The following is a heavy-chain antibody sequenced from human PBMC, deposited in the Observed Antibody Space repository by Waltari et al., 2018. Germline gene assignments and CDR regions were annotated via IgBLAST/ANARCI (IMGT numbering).Heavy chain of an antibody. D-gene: IGHD3-22*01. Sequence: QVQLVQSGAEVKKPGASVKVSCKASGYTFTGYYMHWVRQAPGQGLEWMGWINPNGGGTNYAQKFQGRVTMTRDTSISTAYMELSRLRSDDTAVYYCARDPMYYYDSTTPDYWGQGTLVTVSS. CDR2: INPNGGGT. J-gene: IGHJ4*02. CDR3: ARDPMYYYDSTTPDY. V-gene: IGHV1-2*02. CDR1: GYTFTGYY.